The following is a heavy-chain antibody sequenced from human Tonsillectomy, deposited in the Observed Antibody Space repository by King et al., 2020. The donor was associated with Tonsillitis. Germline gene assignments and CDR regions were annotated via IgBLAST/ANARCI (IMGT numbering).Heavy chain of an antibody. V-gene: IGHV1-2*02. J-gene: IGHJ4*02. CDR2: INLSSGDT. CDR1: AHSCNGCR. CDR3: ARGIFTCWECGAN. D-gene: IGHD1-26*01. Sequence: QLVQSGAEVREPGASVKVSCKTSAHSCNGCRLNWVRQAPGQGLEWLGWINLSSGDTPFAQKFQCRVTVTWDPSVTTAYLEVSSLTSDDTAVYYCARGIFTCWECGANWGQGTQVTVS.